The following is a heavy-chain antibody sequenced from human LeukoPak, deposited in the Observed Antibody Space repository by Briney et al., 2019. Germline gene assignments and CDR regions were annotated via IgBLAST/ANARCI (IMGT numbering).Heavy chain of an antibody. Sequence: SETLSLTCTVSGGSISGSSYYWGWIRQPPGKGLEWIGSIYYSGSTYYNPSLKSRVTISVDTSKNQFSLKLSSVTAADTAVYYCARAPPDYYGSGSYYNISGYWGQGTLVTVSS. CDR2: IYYSGST. J-gene: IGHJ4*02. CDR1: GGSISGSSYY. D-gene: IGHD3-10*01. CDR3: ARAPPDYYGSGSYYNISGY. V-gene: IGHV4-39*01.